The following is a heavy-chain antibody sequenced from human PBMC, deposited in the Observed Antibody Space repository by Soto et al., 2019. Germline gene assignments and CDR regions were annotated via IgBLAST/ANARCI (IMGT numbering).Heavy chain of an antibody. CDR1: GFTFSSYG. CDR2: IWYDGSNK. Sequence: GGSLRLSCAAAGFTFSSYGMHWVRQAPGKGLEWVAVIWYDGSNKYYADSVKGRFTISRDNSKHTLYLQMNSLRAEETAVYYCARVRTAVKGGNYYGMDVWGPGTTVTVSS. J-gene: IGHJ6*02. D-gene: IGHD2-21*02. V-gene: IGHV3-33*01. CDR3: ARVRTAVKGGNYYGMDV.